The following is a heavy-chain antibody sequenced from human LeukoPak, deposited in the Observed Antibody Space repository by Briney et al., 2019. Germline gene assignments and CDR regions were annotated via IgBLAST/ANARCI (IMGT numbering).Heavy chain of an antibody. CDR3: ARADIVVVVGFDY. D-gene: IGHD2-15*01. CDR2: IYYSGST. J-gene: IGHJ4*02. CDR1: GGSISSSSYY. Sequence: PSETLSLTCTVSGGSISSSSYYWGWIRQPPGKGLEWIGSIYYSGSTYYNPSLKSRVTISVDTSKNQFSLKLSSVTAADTAVYYCARADIVVVVGFDYWGQGTLVTVSS. V-gene: IGHV4-39*07.